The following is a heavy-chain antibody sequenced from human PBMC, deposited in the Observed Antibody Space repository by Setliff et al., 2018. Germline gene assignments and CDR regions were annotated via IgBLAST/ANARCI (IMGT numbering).Heavy chain of an antibody. D-gene: IGHD3-10*01. V-gene: IGHV1-69*06. CDR1: GYTFISYG. J-gene: IGHJ4*02. CDR3: ARHSGAIWYYDY. Sequence: VSCKASGYTFISYGISWVRQAPGQGLEWMGRIIPIFGTANYAQKFQGRVTITADKSTSTAYMELRSLGSDDTAVYYCARHSGAIWYYDYWGQGTLVTVSS. CDR2: IIPIFGTA.